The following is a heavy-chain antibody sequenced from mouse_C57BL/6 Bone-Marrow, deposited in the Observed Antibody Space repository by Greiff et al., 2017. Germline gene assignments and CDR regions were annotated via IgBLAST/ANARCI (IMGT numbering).Heavy chain of an antibody. CDR1: GYTFTSYW. J-gene: IGHJ3*01. CDR3: GRGKRAWFAY. V-gene: IGHV1-64*01. Sequence: QVQLQQPGAELVKPGASVKLSCKASGYTFTSYWMHWVKQRPGQGLEWIGMIHPNSGSTNYNEKFKSKATLTVDKSSSTAYMQLSSLTSEDSAVYYCGRGKRAWFAYWGQGTLVAVSA. CDR2: IHPNSGST.